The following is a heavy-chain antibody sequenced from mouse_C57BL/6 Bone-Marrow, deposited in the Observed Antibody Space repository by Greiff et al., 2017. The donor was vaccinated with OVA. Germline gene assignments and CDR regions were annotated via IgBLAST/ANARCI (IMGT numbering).Heavy chain of an antibody. CDR3: ARPPAY. J-gene: IGHJ3*01. CDR2: ISYDGSN. Sequence: EVQLVESGPGLVKPSQSLSLTCSVTGYSITSGYYWNWIRQFPGNKLEWMGYISYDGSNNYNPSLKNRISITRDTSKNQFFLKLNSVTTEDTATYYCARPPAYWGQGTLVTVSA. V-gene: IGHV3-6*01. CDR1: GYSITSGYY.